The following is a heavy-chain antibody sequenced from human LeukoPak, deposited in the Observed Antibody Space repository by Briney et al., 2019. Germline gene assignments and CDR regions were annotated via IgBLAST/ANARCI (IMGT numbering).Heavy chain of an antibody. J-gene: IGHJ4*02. CDR3: ARGRPHGNDY. CDR2: IASDGSST. D-gene: IGHD4-23*01. Sequence: GGSLRLSCAASGFTFSSYRMNWVRQAPGKGLVWVSRIASDGSSTTYADSVKGRFSISRDNAKNTLYLQMNSLRVEDTAVYYCARGRPHGNDYWGQGTLVTVSS. CDR1: GFTFSSYR. V-gene: IGHV3-74*01.